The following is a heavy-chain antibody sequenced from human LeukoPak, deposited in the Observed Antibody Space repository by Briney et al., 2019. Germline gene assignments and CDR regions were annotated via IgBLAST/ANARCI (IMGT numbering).Heavy chain of an antibody. CDR3: AKDVPAAYFDY. V-gene: IGHV3-30*02. J-gene: IGHJ4*02. Sequence: DSVKGRFTISRDNSKNTLYLQVNSLRAEDTAVYFCAKDVPAAYFDYWGQGTLVTASS. D-gene: IGHD2-2*01.